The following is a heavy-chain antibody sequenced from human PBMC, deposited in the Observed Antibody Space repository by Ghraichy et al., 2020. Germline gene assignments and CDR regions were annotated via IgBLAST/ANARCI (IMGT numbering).Heavy chain of an antibody. J-gene: IGHJ6*02. CDR2: ITWNGGDT. CDR1: GFTFDDYT. V-gene: IGHV3-43*01. CDR3: VKDNMYYDSRGYYSYSYGVDV. Sequence: GGSLRLSCAASGFTFDDYTMHWVRQAPGKGLEWVSLITWNGGDTSYADSVRGRFTISRDNSKNSLYLQMNSLRNEDTALYYCVKDNMYYDSRGYYSYSYGVDVLRQGTTVSV. D-gene: IGHD3-22*01.